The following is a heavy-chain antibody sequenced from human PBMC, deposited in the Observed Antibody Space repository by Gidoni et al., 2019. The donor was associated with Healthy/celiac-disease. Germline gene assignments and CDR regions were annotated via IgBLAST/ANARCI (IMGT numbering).Heavy chain of an antibody. J-gene: IGHJ4*02. D-gene: IGHD3-10*01. CDR2: INAGNGNT. V-gene: IGHV1-3*01. CDR1: GYTFTSYA. CDR3: ARDRKVRGVIITYYDY. Sequence: QVQLVQSGAEVTKPGASVKVSCKASGYTFTSYAMHWVRQAPGQRLEWMGWINAGNGNTKYSQKFQGRVTITRDTSASTAYMELSSLRSEDTAVYYCARDRKVRGVIITYYDYWGQGTLVTVSS.